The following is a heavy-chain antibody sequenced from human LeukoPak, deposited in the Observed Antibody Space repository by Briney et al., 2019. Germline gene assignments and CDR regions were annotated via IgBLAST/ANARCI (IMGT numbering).Heavy chain of an antibody. D-gene: IGHD2-2*01. Sequence: SVKVSCKASGGTFSSYAISWVRQAPGQGLEWMRTIIPILGIANYAQKFQGRVTITADKSTSTAYMELSSLRSEDTAVYYCARDPLRCSSTSCYAGVDYWGQGTLVTVSS. V-gene: IGHV1-69*04. J-gene: IGHJ4*02. CDR1: GGTFSSYA. CDR3: ARDPLRCSSTSCYAGVDY. CDR2: IIPILGIA.